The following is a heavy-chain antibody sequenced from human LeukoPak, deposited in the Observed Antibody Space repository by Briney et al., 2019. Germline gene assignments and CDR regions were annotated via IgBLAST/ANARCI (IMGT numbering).Heavy chain of an antibody. D-gene: IGHD5-18*01. CDR3: ASEARGYSYGFDY. CDR1: GGSISSYY. J-gene: IGHJ4*02. Sequence: SETLSLTCTVSGGSISSYYWSWIRQPPGKGLEWIGYIYYSGSTNYNPSLKSRVTMSVDTSKNQFSLKLSSVTAADTAVYYCASEARGYSYGFDYWGQGTLVTVSS. CDR2: IYYSGST. V-gene: IGHV4-59*01.